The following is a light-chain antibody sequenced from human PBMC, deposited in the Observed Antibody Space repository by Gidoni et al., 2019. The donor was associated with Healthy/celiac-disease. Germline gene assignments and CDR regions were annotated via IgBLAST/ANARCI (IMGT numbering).Light chain of an antibody. Sequence: VVWTQSLVPLSVTSGQPASTSCKSSQSLLPSDGKTYLYWYLQKPGQAPQLLIYEVSNRFSGVPDRFIGSGSGTDFTLKISRVEAEDVGVYYCKQSIGHPLTFGGXTKVEIK. CDR1: QSLLPSDGKTY. J-gene: IGKJ4*01. CDR3: KQSIGHPLT. CDR2: EVS. V-gene: IGKV2D-29*01.